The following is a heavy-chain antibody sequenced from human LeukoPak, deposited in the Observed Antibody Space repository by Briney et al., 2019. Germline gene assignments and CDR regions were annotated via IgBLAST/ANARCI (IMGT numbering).Heavy chain of an antibody. J-gene: IGHJ3*02. Sequence: SETLSLTCTVSGGSISSYYWSWIRQPAGKGLEWIGRIYTSGSTNYNPSLKSRVTMSVDTSKNQFSLKLSSVTAADTAVYYCAREQGYYDSSGYSHPDAFDIWGQGTMVTVSS. CDR2: IYTSGST. CDR1: GGSISSYY. CDR3: AREQGYYDSSGYSHPDAFDI. D-gene: IGHD3-22*01. V-gene: IGHV4-4*07.